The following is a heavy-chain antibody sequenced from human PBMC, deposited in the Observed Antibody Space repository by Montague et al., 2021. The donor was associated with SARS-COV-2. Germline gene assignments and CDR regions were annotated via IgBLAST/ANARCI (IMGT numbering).Heavy chain of an antibody. CDR1: GFTFSSYS. D-gene: IGHD4-17*01. Sequence: SLRLSCAASGFTFSSYSMHWVRQAPGKGLEWVSSISTNSSNIYYADSVKGRFTTSRDNAKNSLYLQMNSLRAEDTAVYYCARTITTVASDYFDYWGQGTLVTVSS. V-gene: IGHV3-21*01. CDR3: ARTITTVASDYFDY. J-gene: IGHJ4*02. CDR2: ISTNSSNI.